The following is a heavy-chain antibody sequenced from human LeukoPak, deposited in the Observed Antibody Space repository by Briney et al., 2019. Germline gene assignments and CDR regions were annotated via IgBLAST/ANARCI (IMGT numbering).Heavy chain of an antibody. D-gene: IGHD3-10*01. CDR1: GLTFSSYW. CDR2: IKQDGSEK. V-gene: IGHV3-7*01. CDR3: ARARPVLLWFGEAES. Sequence: GGSLRLSCAASGLTFSSYWMSWVRQAPGKGLEWVANIKQDGSEKYYMDSVKGRFTISRDNAKNSLYLQMNSLRAEDTAVYYCARARPVLLWFGEAESWGQGTLVTVS. J-gene: IGHJ5*02.